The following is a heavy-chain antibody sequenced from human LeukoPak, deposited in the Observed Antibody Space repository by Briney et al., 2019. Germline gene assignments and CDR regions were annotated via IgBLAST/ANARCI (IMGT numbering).Heavy chain of an antibody. CDR2: INHSGST. Sequence: PSETLSLTCAVYGGSFSGYYWSWIRQPPGKGLEWIGEINHSGSTNYNPSLKSRVTISVDTSKNQFSLKLSSVTAADTAVYYCARGDIVATMFDYWGQGTLVTVSP. D-gene: IGHD5-12*01. CDR3: ARGDIVATMFDY. CDR1: GGSFSGYY. J-gene: IGHJ4*02. V-gene: IGHV4-34*01.